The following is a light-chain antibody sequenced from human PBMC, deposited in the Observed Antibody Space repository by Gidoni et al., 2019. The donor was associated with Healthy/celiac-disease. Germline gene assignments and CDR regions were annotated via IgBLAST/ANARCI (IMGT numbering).Light chain of an antibody. Sequence: QSALTQPASVSGSPGQSITISCTGTSSDVGGYNYVSWYQQHPGKAPNLMIYDVRKRPSGVSYRFSCSKSGSTASLTISRLQAEDEADYYCSSYTSSSTLVFGGGTKLTVL. CDR1: SSDVGGYNY. CDR2: DVR. CDR3: SSYTSSSTLV. J-gene: IGLJ3*02. V-gene: IGLV2-14*01.